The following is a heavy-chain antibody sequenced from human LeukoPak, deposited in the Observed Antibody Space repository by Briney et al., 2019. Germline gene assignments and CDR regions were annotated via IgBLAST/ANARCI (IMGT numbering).Heavy chain of an antibody. Sequence: ASVKVSCKASGYTFTGYYMHWVRQAPGQGLEWMIWINPNSGDTKFAREFQGRVTMTRDTSISTAYMGLSRLRSDDTAVYYCATQRGSYLWGTDFDYWGQGTLVTVSS. CDR3: ATQRGSYLWGTDFDY. V-gene: IGHV1-2*02. J-gene: IGHJ4*02. CDR1: GYTFTGYY. CDR2: INPNSGDT. D-gene: IGHD3-16*01.